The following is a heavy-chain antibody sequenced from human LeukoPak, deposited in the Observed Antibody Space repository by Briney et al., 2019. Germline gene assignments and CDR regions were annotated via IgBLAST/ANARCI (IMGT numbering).Heavy chain of an antibody. J-gene: IGHJ4*02. CDR2: ISYDGSDT. CDR3: ARDRFRPHYYDSTVNDHYFDY. D-gene: IGHD3-22*01. V-gene: IGHV3-30*04. CDR1: GFPFRSYA. Sequence: GGSLRLSCAASGFPFRSYAMHWVRQAPGKGLEWVAVISYDGSDTYYADSVKGRFTISRDNSKNTLYLQMDSLRPEDTAVYYCARDRFRPHYYDSTVNDHYFDYWGQGTLVTVSS.